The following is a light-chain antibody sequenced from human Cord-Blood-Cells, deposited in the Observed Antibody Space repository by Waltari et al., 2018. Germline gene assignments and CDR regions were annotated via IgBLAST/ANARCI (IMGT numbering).Light chain of an antibody. CDR3: QRRSNWAPFT. Sequence: IVLTQPPSTLSLAPGERATLSCSASQSVSSYLAWYQQKPGQATRLLVYDAFYRASDIPSRFSGGGSGTDFTLTISSLDPDGFAFYCCQRRSNWAPFTFDPGTKVDIK. CDR1: QSVSSY. J-gene: IGKJ3*01. V-gene: IGKV3-11*01. CDR2: DAF.